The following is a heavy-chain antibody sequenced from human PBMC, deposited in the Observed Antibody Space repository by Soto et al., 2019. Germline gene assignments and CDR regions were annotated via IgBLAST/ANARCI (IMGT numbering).Heavy chain of an antibody. CDR2: ISPMFGAA. Sequence: QVQLVQSGAEMKKPGSSVKVSCQSSGGTFNTYAMNWVRKAPGQGPEWMGDISPMFGAANYAPKFQVRVTITADESTGTSYMQLSSLTSEDTALYFCAREVQVHTPAFVYWGQGTLVTVS. V-gene: IGHV1-69*19. J-gene: IGHJ4*02. D-gene: IGHD3-10*01. CDR1: GGTFNTYA. CDR3: AREVQVHTPAFVY.